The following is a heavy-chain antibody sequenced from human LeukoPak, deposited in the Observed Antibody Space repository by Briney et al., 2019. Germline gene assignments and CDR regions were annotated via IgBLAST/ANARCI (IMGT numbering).Heavy chain of an antibody. CDR3: ARGGWFGELLFDY. V-gene: IGHV3-43*02. J-gene: IGHJ4*02. D-gene: IGHD3-10*01. Sequence: GGSLRLPCAASGFTFDDYAMYWVRQAPGKGLEWVSLISGDGGSTYYADSVKGRFTISRDNAKNSLYLQMNSLRAEDTALYYCARGGWFGELLFDYWGQGTLVTVSS. CDR2: ISGDGGST. CDR1: GFTFDDYA.